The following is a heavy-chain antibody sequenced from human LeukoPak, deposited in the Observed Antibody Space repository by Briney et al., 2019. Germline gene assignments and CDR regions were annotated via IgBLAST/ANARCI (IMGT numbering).Heavy chain of an antibody. Sequence: SETLSLTCTVSGYSISSGYYWGWIRQPPGKGLEWIGSIYHSGSTYYNPSLKSRVIISVDTSKNQFSLKLSSVTAADTAVYYCARDSDYYDSSGYSNGAFDIWGQGTMVTVSS. CDR2: IYHSGST. CDR1: GYSISSGYY. V-gene: IGHV4-38-2*02. CDR3: ARDSDYYDSSGYSNGAFDI. D-gene: IGHD3-22*01. J-gene: IGHJ3*02.